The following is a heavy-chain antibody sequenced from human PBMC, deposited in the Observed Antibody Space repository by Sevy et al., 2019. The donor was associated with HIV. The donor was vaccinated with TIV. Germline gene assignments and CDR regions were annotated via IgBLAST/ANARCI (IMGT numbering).Heavy chain of an antibody. CDR1: GGSISSSSYY. Sequence: SETLSLTCTVSGGSISSSSYYWGWIRQPPGKGLEWIGSIYYSGSTYYNPSLKSRVTISVDTSKNQFSLKLSSLTAADTAVYYCATSELQGYWGQGTLVTVSS. D-gene: IGHD1-1*01. CDR2: IYYSGST. J-gene: IGHJ4*02. V-gene: IGHV4-39*01. CDR3: ATSELQGY.